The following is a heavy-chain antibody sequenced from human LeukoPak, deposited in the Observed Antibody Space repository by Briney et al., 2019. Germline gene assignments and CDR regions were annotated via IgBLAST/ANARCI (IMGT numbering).Heavy chain of an antibody. J-gene: IGHJ4*02. CDR1: GYSFTSYW. CDR2: IDPSDSYT. Sequence: GESLKISCKGSGYSFTSYWISWVRQMPGKGLEWMGRIDPSDSYTNYSPSFQGHVTISADKSISTAYLQWGSLKASDTAMYYCAISRYCGGDCYPPFDYWGQGTLVTVSS. D-gene: IGHD2-21*02. V-gene: IGHV5-10-1*01. CDR3: AISRYCGGDCYPPFDY.